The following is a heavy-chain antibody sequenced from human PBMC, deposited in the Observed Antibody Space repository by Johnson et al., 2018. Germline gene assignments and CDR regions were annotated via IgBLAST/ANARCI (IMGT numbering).Heavy chain of an antibody. V-gene: IGHV3-21*06. CDR2: IGAGSVHI. J-gene: IGHJ6*03. Sequence: VQLVESGGGLVKPGGSLRLSCEASGFSFNVYSMTWVRHAPGQGLEWVSFIGAGSVHIRDAESVRGRFTISRDNAKNSLYLQMNALRVEDTAIYVCARGQWRVPGDQYYMDVWGKGTTVTVSS. CDR3: ARGQWRVPGDQYYMDV. CDR1: GFSFNVYS. D-gene: IGHD6-19*01.